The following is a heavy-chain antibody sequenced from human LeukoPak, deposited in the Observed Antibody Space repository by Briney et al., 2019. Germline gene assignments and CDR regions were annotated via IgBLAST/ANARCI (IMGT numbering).Heavy chain of an antibody. Sequence: SETVSLTCAVYGGSFSGYYWSWIRQPPGKGLEWIGEINHSGSTKYNPSLKSRVTVSVDTSNNQFFLKLSSVTAADTAVYYCALGIADMSYYYYGMDVWGQGTTVTVSS. CDR2: INHSGST. CDR3: ALGIADMSYYYYGMDV. CDR1: GGSFSGYY. J-gene: IGHJ6*02. V-gene: IGHV4-34*01. D-gene: IGHD6-13*01.